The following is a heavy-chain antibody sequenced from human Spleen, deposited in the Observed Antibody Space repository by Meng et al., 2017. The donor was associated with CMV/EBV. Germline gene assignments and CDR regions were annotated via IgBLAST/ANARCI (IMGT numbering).Heavy chain of an antibody. V-gene: IGHV1-2*02. CDR3: ARAHYYYGMDI. Sequence: SCNALGYTFTDYYLLWVRQAPGQGLEWMGWINPNSGVTNYAQKFQGRVTMTRDTSNSTVDMELSRLRSDDTAVFYCARAHYYYGMDIWGQGTTVTVSS. CDR1: GYTFTDYY. J-gene: IGHJ6*02. CDR2: INPNSGVT.